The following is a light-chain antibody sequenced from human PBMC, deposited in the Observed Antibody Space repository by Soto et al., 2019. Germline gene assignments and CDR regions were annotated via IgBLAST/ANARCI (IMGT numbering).Light chain of an antibody. Sequence: IVLTQSPGTLSSSPGGRATLSCKGSQSVTGNYLAWYQQKPGQAPRLLIYGASTRATGVPARFSGSGSGTEFTLTISSLQSEDFAVYYCQQYNNWPRTFGQGTRLETK. CDR3: QQYNNWPRT. CDR1: QSVTGN. J-gene: IGKJ5*01. V-gene: IGKV3-15*01. CDR2: GAS.